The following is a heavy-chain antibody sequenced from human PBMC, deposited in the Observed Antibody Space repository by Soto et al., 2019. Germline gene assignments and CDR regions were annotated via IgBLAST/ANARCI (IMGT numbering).Heavy chain of an antibody. Sequence: QDQLVKSGGEVKKPGASVKVSCKTSGYTFTSHGISWVRQAPGQGLEWMGWISTYNGKTDYAQKFQGRITMTADTLTSTAYMEVRSLRSDDTAIYYCARLLTEGVTYREDAFDIWGQGTKVTVSS. D-gene: IGHD3-9*01. CDR2: ISTYNGKT. V-gene: IGHV1-18*01. CDR1: GYTFTSHG. CDR3: ARLLTEGVTYREDAFDI. J-gene: IGHJ3*02.